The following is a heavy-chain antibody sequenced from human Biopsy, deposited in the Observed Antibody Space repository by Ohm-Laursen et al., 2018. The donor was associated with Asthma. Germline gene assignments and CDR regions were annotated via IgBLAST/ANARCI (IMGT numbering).Heavy chain of an antibody. J-gene: IGHJ4*02. CDR2: INSVFGTT. V-gene: IGHV1-69*13. CDR3: ARKAGSCISRTCYSLDF. CDR1: GGTFNTYV. D-gene: IGHD2-2*01. Sequence: GASVKVSCKSLGGTFNTYVIGWVRRAPGQGIEWMGGINSVFGTTTYPQKFQDRVTITADDSTSTVYMELSSLRSEDTAVYYCARKAGSCISRTCYSLDFWGQGTLVTVSS.